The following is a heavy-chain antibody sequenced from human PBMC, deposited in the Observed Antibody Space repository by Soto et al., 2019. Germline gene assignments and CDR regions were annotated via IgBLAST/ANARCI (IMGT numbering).Heavy chain of an antibody. D-gene: IGHD1-26*01. J-gene: IGHJ4*02. V-gene: IGHV1-2*02. CDR3: ARDLAKGGGSAGFDY. Sequence: ASVKVSCKASGYTFTVYYMHWVRQAPGQGLEWMGWINPKSGGTMYPQKFQGRVTMTWDTSISTAYVALTRLRSDDTALYYCARDLAKGGGSAGFDYWGQGTLVTVSS. CDR1: GYTFTVYY. CDR2: INPKSGGT.